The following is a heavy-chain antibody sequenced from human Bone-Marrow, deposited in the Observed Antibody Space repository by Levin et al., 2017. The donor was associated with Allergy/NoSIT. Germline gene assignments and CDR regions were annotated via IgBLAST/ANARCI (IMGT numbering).Heavy chain of an antibody. V-gene: IGHV3-7*04. CDR2: IKQDGSEK. CDR3: ARMNWGTGPFDY. J-gene: IGHJ4*02. Sequence: GESLKISCAASGFTVSGYWMSWLRQAPGKGLEWVANIKQDGSEKNYVDSVKGRFTISRDKAKNSLYLQMNSLRADDTAVYYCARMNWGTGPFDYWGQGTLVTVSS. D-gene: IGHD7-27*01. CDR1: GFTVSGYW.